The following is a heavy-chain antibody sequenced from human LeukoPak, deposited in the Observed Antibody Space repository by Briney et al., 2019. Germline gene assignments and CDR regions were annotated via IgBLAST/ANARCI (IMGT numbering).Heavy chain of an antibody. J-gene: IGHJ5*02. D-gene: IGHD4-23*01. V-gene: IGHV1-2*02. CDR2: INPNSGGT. CDR3: ARGSTVVTPRLGGLGWFDP. CDR1: GYTFTGCY. Sequence: ASVKVSCKASGYTFTGCYMHWVRQAPGQGLEWMGWINPNSGGTNYAQKFQGRVTMTRDTSISTAYMELSRLRSDDTAVYYCARGSTVVTPRLGGLGWFDPWGQGTLVTVSS.